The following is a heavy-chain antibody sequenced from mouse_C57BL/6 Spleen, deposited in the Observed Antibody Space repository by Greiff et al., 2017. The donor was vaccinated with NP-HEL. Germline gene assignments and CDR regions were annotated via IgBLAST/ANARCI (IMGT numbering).Heavy chain of an antibody. Sequence: QVQLMQSGPELVKPGASVKISCKASGYAFSSSWMNWVKQRPGKGLEWIGRIYPGDGDTNYNGKFKGKATLTADKSSSTAYMQLSSLTSEDSAVYFCARDFAWFAYWGQGTLVTVSA. CDR3: ARDFAWFAY. J-gene: IGHJ3*01. V-gene: IGHV1-82*01. CDR1: GYAFSSSW. CDR2: IYPGDGDT.